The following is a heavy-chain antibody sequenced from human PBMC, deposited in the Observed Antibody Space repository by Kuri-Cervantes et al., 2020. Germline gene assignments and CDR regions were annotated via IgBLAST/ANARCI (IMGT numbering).Heavy chain of an antibody. CDR2: IYYGGST. V-gene: IGHV4-59*01. D-gene: IGHD3-22*01. Sequence: SETLSLTCTVSGGSISSYYWSWIRQPPGKGLEWIGYIYYGGSTNYNPSLKSRVTISVDTPKNQFSLKLSSVTAADTAVYYCARDLGGSRYYYDSPVGHPWGQGTLVTVSS. CDR3: ARDLGGSRYYYDSPVGHP. CDR1: GGSISSYY. J-gene: IGHJ5*02.